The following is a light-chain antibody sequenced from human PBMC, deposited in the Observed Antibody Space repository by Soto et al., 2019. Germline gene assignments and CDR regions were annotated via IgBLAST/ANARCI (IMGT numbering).Light chain of an antibody. Sequence: DIQMTQSPSSLSASVGDRVTITCQASQPISQYLNWYQHKPGKAPRLLIYDAAHLETGVPSRFSGSGSGTDFTFIITSLQPEDFATYYCQQLNSYPFTFGPGTKVDIK. CDR3: QQLNSYPFT. J-gene: IGKJ3*01. V-gene: IGKV1-33*01. CDR2: DAA. CDR1: QPISQY.